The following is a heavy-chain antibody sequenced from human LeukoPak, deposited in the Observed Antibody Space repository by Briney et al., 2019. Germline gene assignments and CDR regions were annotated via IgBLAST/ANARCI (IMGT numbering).Heavy chain of an antibody. J-gene: IGHJ4*02. CDR2: INPNSGGT. CDR1: GYNFTDYY. CDR3: ARIGYNHYFDY. V-gene: IGHV1-2*02. D-gene: IGHD1-14*01. Sequence: GASVKVSCKASGYNFTDYYIHWVRQAPGQGLEWMGWINPNSGGTNYAQTFQGRVTMTRDTSITTAYLELSRLRSDDTAVYYCARIGYNHYFDYWGQGTLVTVSS.